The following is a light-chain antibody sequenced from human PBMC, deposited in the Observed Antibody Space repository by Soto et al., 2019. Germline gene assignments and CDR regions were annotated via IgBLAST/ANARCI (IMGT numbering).Light chain of an antibody. V-gene: IGKV3-20*01. CDR1: QSVSSSY. Sequence: EIVLTQSPGTLSLSPGERATLSCRASQSVSSSYLARYQQQPGQAPRLLIYGASSRATGIPDRFSGSGSGTDFTLTIIRLEPEAFAVYYCQQYGSSPITFGQGTRLEIK. J-gene: IGKJ5*01. CDR3: QQYGSSPIT. CDR2: GAS.